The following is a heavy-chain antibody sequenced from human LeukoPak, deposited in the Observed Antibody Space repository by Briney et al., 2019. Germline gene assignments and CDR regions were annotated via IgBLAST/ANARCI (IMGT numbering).Heavy chain of an antibody. CDR1: GFTFSGYW. D-gene: IGHD6-6*01. J-gene: IGHJ6*02. Sequence: GGSLRLSCAASGFTFSGYWMHWVRQTPGKGLVWVSRIDNDGSGIAYADFAEGRFTSSRDNAKNTLYLQMNSLRAEDTAVYYCAKDRPLGGYYYYGMDVWGQGTTVTVSS. CDR3: AKDRPLGGYYYYGMDV. V-gene: IGHV3-74*01. CDR2: IDNDGSGI.